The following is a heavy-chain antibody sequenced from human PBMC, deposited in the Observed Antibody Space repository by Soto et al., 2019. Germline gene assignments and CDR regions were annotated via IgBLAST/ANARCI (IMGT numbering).Heavy chain of an antibody. J-gene: IGHJ1*01. CDR2: IYWDDDK. D-gene: IGHD5-12*01. V-gene: IGHV2-5*02. Sequence: QITLKESGPTLVKPTQTLTLACTCSGFSLSTSGVGVDWIRQPPGKALEWLALIYWDDDKRYSQSLTRRLTITKDTSKNQVVLTMTNMDPVDTATYYGAHKGAGYRGFKYWGQGTLVTVSS. CDR3: AHKGAGYRGFKY. CDR1: GFSLSTSGVG.